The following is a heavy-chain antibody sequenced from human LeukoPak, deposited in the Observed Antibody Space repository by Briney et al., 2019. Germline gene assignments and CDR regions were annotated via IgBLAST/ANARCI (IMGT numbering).Heavy chain of an antibody. D-gene: IGHD3-9*01. CDR2: ISWDGGST. CDR3: AKDVGSYDTGFDYYYMDV. J-gene: IGHJ6*03. CDR1: GFTFDDYT. V-gene: IGHV3-43*01. Sequence: QPGGSLRLSCAASGFTFDDYTMHWVRQAPGKGLEWVSLISWDGGSTYYADSVKGRFTISRDNSKHSLYLQMNSLRTEDTALCYCAKDVGSYDTGFDYYYMDVWGKGTTVTVSS.